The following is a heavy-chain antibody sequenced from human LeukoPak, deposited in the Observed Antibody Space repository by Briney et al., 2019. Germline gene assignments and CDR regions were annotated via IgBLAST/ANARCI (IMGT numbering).Heavy chain of an antibody. V-gene: IGHV3-30-3*01. CDR3: ARDRAAGPKPSGRFKYYFDY. CDR2: ISYDGSNK. J-gene: IGHJ4*02. Sequence: GGSLRLSCAASGFTFSSYAMHWVRQAPGKGLEWVAVISYDGSNKYYADSVKGRFTISRDNPKNTLYLQMNSLRAEDTAVYYCARDRAAGPKPSGRFKYYFDYWGQGTLVTVSS. D-gene: IGHD6-13*01. CDR1: GFTFSSYA.